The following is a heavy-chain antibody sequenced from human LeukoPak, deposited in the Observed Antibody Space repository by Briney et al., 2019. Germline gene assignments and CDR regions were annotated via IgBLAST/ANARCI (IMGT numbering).Heavy chain of an antibody. V-gene: IGHV4-39*07. CDR3: ARDQPGNGFGVVISGYYYYYYMDV. Sequence: SETLSLTCTVSGGSISSSSYYWGWIRQPPGKGLEWIGSIYYSGSTYYNPSLKSRVTISVDTSKNQFSLKLSSVTAADTAVYYCARDQPGNGFGVVISGYYYYYYMDVWGKGTTVTVSS. D-gene: IGHD3-3*01. CDR1: GGSISSSSYY. CDR2: IYYSGST. J-gene: IGHJ6*03.